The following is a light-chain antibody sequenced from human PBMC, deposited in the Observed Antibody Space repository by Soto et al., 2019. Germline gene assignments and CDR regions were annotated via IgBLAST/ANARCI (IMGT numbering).Light chain of an antibody. CDR2: DTS. CDR3: QQYYNWPPIT. V-gene: IGKV3-15*01. J-gene: IGKJ1*01. Sequence: EIVMTQSPATLSVSPGEKATLSCRASQNIDINIVWYQQKPGQAPRLVIYDTSTRATGIPARFSGSGSGTEFTLTISSLQSEDFAVYYCQQYYNWPPITFGQGTKVDIK. CDR1: QNIDIN.